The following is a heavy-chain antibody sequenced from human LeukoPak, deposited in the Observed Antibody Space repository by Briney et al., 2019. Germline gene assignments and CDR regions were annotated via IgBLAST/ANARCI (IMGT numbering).Heavy chain of an antibody. CDR3: ASDVDYYDSSGQGFQH. J-gene: IGHJ1*01. V-gene: IGHV1-18*01. CDR2: ISAYNGNT. D-gene: IGHD3-22*01. CDR1: GYTFTSYG. Sequence: ASVKVSCKASGYTFTSYGISWVRQAPGQGLEWMGWISAYNGNTNYAQKLQGRVTMTTDTSTSTAYMELRSLRSDDTAVYYGASDVDYYDSSGQGFQHWGQGTLVTVSS.